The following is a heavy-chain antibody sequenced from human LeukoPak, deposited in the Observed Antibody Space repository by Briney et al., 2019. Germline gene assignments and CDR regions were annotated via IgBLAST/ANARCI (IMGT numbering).Heavy chain of an antibody. CDR3: ARPRAGAHDAFDI. V-gene: IGHV4-59*08. Sequence: SGTLSLTCTVSGDSITSYYWSWVRQPPGKGLEWIGYIHYTESTNYNPSLRSRVTISVDTSKNQFSLKLSSVTAADTAVYYCARPRAGAHDAFDIWGHGTMVTVSS. CDR1: GDSITSYY. CDR2: IHYTEST. J-gene: IGHJ3*02. D-gene: IGHD4/OR15-4a*01.